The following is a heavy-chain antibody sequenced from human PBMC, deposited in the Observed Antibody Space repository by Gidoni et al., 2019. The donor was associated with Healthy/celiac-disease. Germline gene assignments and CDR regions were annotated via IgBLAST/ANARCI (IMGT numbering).Heavy chain of an antibody. CDR3: ARGIAARGTNSAY. Sequence: QVQLVESGGGVVQPGRYLRLSCADSGFTVSSYALHWVRQAPGKGLECVAVISYDGSNKYYADSVKGRFPISRDNSKNTLYLQMNSLRAEDTAVYYCARGIAARGTNSAYWGQGTLVTVSS. D-gene: IGHD6-6*01. V-gene: IGHV3-30*04. CDR2: ISYDGSNK. CDR1: GFTVSSYA. J-gene: IGHJ4*02.